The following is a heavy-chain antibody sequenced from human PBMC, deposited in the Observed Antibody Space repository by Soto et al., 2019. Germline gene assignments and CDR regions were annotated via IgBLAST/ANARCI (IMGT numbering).Heavy chain of an antibody. V-gene: IGHV1-46*01. J-gene: IGHJ4*01. CDR3: ARGVKYDSSDYCLVY. CDR1: GYTFTSYY. CDR2: INPSGGGT. D-gene: IGHD3-22*01. Sequence: ASVKVSCTASGYTFTSYYMHWVRQAPGQGLEWMGIINPSGGGTSSAQKFQGRVILTRDTSTSTVYMELSSLRSEDTAVCYCARGVKYDSSDYCLVYWGQGTLVTVSS.